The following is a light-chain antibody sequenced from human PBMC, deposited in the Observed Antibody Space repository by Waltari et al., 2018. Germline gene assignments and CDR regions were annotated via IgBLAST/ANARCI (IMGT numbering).Light chain of an antibody. CDR2: DKQ. J-gene: IGLJ3*02. Sequence: QSVLTQPPPVSAAPGQTVTISCSGSNSNIGNKDVSLYQQVPGTAPTLHISDKQKRPSGIPGGFSGFKSGPSATLGSTGLQTGDEAEYYCGTWDSSLSDVVFGGGTKLTVL. CDR3: GTWDSSLSDVV. V-gene: IGLV1-51*01. CDR1: NSNIGNKD.